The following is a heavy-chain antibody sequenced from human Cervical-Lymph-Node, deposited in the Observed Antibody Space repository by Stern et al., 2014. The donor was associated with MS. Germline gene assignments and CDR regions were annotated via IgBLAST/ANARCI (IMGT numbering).Heavy chain of an antibody. CDR3: ARHKPSPLSSPRPLDY. D-gene: IGHD6-6*01. CDR1: GGSITSSYH. J-gene: IGHJ4*02. V-gene: IGHV4-39*01. CDR2: IYYGGRT. Sequence: VHLVESGPGLLKPSETLSLTCTVSGGSITSSYHWGWIRQPPGKGLEWIGTIYYGGRTYYNPSLKSRLSLSVDTSKSQFSLMLTSVTASDTAVYYCARHKPSPLSSPRPLDYWGQGTLVAVSS.